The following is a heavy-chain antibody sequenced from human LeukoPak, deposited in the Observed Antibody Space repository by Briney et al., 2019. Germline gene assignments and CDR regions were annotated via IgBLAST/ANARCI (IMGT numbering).Heavy chain of an antibody. CDR2: INHSGST. CDR3: ARGEDCSSTSCWFDP. CDR1: GGSFSGYY. D-gene: IGHD2-2*01. V-gene: IGHV4-34*01. J-gene: IGHJ5*02. Sequence: SETLSLTCAVYGGSFSGYYWSWIRQPPGKGLEWIGEINHSGSTTSNPSLKSRVTISVDTSKNQFSLKLSSVTTADTAVYYCARGEDCSSTSCWFDPWGQGTLVTVSS.